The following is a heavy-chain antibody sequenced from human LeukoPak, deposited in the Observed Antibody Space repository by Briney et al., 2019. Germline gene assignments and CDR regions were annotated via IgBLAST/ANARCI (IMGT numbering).Heavy chain of an antibody. CDR2: IYYSGST. D-gene: IGHD6-6*01. CDR1: GGSISSYY. CDR3: ARENAARLGGAFDI. J-gene: IGHJ3*02. V-gene: IGHV4-59*01. Sequence: SETLSLTCTVSGGSISSYYWSWIRQPPGKGLEWIGYIYYSGSTNYNPSLKSRVTISVDTSKNQFSLKLSSVTAADTAVYYCARENAARLGGAFDIWGQGTMVTVSS.